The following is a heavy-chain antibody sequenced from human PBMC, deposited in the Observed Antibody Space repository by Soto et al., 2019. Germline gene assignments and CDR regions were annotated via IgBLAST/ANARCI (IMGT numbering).Heavy chain of an antibody. J-gene: IGHJ4*02. CDR3: VTYDFIWGSYRVRWAY. D-gene: IGHD3-16*02. V-gene: IGHV3-15*01. CDR1: GFPFSYSW. CDR2: IKSETDGGTT. Sequence: VQLAESGGGLVNPGGSLRLSCVASGFPFSYSWMSWVRQAPGKGLEWVARIKSETDGGTTDYAAPVEGRFTISRDDSKNTLNLQMNSLKTEDTAVYYCVTYDFIWGSYRVRWAYWGQGTLVTVSS.